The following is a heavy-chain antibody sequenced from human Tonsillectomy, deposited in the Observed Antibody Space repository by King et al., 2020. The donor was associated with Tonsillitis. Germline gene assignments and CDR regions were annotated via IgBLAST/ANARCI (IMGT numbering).Heavy chain of an antibody. J-gene: IGHJ4*02. Sequence: VQLVESGGGLVQPGGSLRLSCAASGFTFSSYAMSWVRQAPGEGLGWVSVIYSGGGSTYYADSVKGRFTISRDNSKNTLYLQMNSLRAEDTAVYYCAKDVVVRGFYFDYWGQGTLVTVSS. D-gene: IGHD3-10*01. CDR2: IYSGGGST. V-gene: IGHV3-23*03. CDR1: GFTFSSYA. CDR3: AKDVVVRGFYFDY.